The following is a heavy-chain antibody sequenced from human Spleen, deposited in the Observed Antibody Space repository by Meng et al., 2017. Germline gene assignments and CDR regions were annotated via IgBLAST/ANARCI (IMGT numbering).Heavy chain of an antibody. J-gene: IGHJ4*02. Sequence: GESLKISCAASGFTVSTNYISWVRQAPGKGLEWVSVIRSGGNTDYADSVKGRFTISRDNSKNTVYLQMNSLRAEDTAMYYCAKTSSGGVAVAGRLWGQGTLVTVSS. D-gene: IGHD6-19*01. CDR3: AKTSSGGVAVAGRL. V-gene: IGHV3-66*02. CDR1: GFTVSTNY. CDR2: IRSGGNT.